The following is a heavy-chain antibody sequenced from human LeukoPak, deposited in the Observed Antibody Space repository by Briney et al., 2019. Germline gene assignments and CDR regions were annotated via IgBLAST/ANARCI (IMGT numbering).Heavy chain of an antibody. D-gene: IGHD1-26*01. CDR3: ARAPYRKYFDY. CDR1: GASISRSSYY. V-gene: IGHV4-39*07. CDR2: IYYSGST. J-gene: IGHJ4*02. Sequence: PSETLSLTCTVSGASISRSSYYWGWIRQPPGKGLEWIGSIYYSGSTYYNPSLKSRVTMSVDTSKNQFSLKLSSVTAADTAVYYCARAPYRKYFDYWGQGTLVTVSS.